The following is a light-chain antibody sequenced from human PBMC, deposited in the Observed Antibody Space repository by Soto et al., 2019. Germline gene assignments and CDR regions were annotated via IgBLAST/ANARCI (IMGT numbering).Light chain of an antibody. V-gene: IGLV3-1*01. J-gene: IGLJ1*01. CDR1: KLGDKY. CDR3: QAWDSSINV. CDR2: QDS. Sequence: SYDLTQPPSVSVSPGQTASITCSGDKLGDKYACWYQQKPGQSPVLVIYQDSKRPSGIPERFSGSNSGNTATLTISGTQAMDEADYYCQAWDSSINVFGTGTKVTVL.